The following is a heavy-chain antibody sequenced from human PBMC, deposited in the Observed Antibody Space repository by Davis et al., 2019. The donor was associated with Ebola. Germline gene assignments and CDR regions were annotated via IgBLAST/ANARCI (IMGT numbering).Heavy chain of an antibody. Sequence: ASVKVSCKASGYTFTSYYMHWVRQAPGQGLEWMGVINTFGGTTTYAQKLQDRVTMTRDTSTSTVYMELSSLRSEDTAMYYCARGTGTGYNSGWYVCWGQGTLVTVSS. CDR2: INTFGGTT. CDR1: GYTFTSYY. J-gene: IGHJ4*02. CDR3: ARGTGTGYNSGWYVC. D-gene: IGHD6-19*01. V-gene: IGHV1-46*04.